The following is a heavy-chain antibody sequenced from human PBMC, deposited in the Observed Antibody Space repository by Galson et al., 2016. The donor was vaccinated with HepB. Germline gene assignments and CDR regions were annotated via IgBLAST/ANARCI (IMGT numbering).Heavy chain of an antibody. CDR2: IKQGGSEK. CDR1: GFTFSMYW. V-gene: IGHV3-7*01. Sequence: SLRLSCAASGFTFSMYWVSWVRQAPGKGLEWVANIKQGGSEKYYVESVRGRFTISRDNAKNSLFLQMNSLRAEDTAVYYCARDRRGSGWYIDYWGQGTLVTVSS. CDR3: ARDRRGSGWYIDY. J-gene: IGHJ4*02. D-gene: IGHD6-19*01.